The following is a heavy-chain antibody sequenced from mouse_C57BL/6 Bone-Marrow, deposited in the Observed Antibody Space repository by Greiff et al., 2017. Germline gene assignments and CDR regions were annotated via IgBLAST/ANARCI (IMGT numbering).Heavy chain of an antibody. J-gene: IGHJ2*01. CDR2: IYPGNSDT. Sequence: EVQLQQSGTVLARPGASVKMSCKTSGYTFTSYWMHWVKQRPGQGLEWIGAIYPGNSDTSYNQKFKGKANLTAVTSASTAYMELSSLTNEDSADYYSTIYYYGSSSYYVGYWGQGTTLTVSS. V-gene: IGHV1-5*01. CDR3: TIYYYGSSSYYVGY. CDR1: GYTFTSYW. D-gene: IGHD1-1*01.